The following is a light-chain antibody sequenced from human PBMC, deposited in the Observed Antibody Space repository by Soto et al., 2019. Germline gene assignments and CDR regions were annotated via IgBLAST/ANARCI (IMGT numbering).Light chain of an antibody. Sequence: NFMLTQPHSVSESPGKTVTISCTRSSGSIASNYVQWYQQRPGSSPTTVIYEDNRRPSGVPDRFSGSNDSSSNSASLTISGLKTEDEADYYCQSYDSSNQVFGGGTKLTVL. CDR3: QSYDSSNQV. V-gene: IGLV6-57*01. J-gene: IGLJ2*01. CDR1: SGSIASNY. CDR2: EDN.